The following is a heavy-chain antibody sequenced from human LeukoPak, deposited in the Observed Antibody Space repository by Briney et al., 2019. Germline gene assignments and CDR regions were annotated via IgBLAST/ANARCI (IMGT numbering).Heavy chain of an antibody. V-gene: IGHV1-2*02. Sequence: ASVKVSCKASGHTFTGYYMHWVRQAPGQGLEWMGWINPNSGGTNYAQKFQGRVTMTRDTSISTAYMELSRRRSDDTAVYYCARDLRGYSYGYHYYYYMDVWGKGTTVTVSS. CDR3: ARDLRGYSYGYHYYYYMDV. D-gene: IGHD5-18*01. CDR1: GHTFTGYY. J-gene: IGHJ6*03. CDR2: INPNSGGT.